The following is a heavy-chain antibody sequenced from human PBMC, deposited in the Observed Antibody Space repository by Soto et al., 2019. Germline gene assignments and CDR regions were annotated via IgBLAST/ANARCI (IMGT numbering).Heavy chain of an antibody. CDR3: ARDXRQAYYYDSSGYHNFDY. J-gene: IGHJ4*02. V-gene: IGHV1-69*13. D-gene: IGHD3-22*01. Sequence: ASVKVSCKASGGTFSSYAISWVRQAPGQGLEWMGGIIPIFGTANYAQKFQGRVTITADESTSTAYMELSSLRSEDTAVYYCARDXRQAYYYDSSGYHNFDYWGQGTLVTVSS. CDR1: GGTFSSYA. CDR2: IIPIFGTA.